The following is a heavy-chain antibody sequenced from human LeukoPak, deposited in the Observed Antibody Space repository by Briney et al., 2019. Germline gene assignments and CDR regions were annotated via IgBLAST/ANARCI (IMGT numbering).Heavy chain of an antibody. CDR1: GYTFTGYY. Sequence: ASVKVSCKASGYTFTGYYMHWVRQAPGQGHEWMGWINPNSGGTNCAQKFQGRVTMTRDTSISTAYMELSRLRSDDTAVYYCARELGYCSGGSCYEALKFDYWGQGTLVTVSS. D-gene: IGHD2-15*01. CDR2: INPNSGGT. J-gene: IGHJ4*02. CDR3: ARELGYCSGGSCYEALKFDY. V-gene: IGHV1-2*02.